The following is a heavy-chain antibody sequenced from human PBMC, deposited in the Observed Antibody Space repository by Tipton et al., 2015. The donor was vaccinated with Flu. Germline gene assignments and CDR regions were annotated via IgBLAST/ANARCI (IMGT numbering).Heavy chain of an antibody. CDR1: GDSIRDSIYY. CDR2: AYDSGSK. CDR3: TRQVEAATRSSS. Sequence: TLSLTCSVSGDSIRDSIYYWAWIRQPPGKGLEWIGTAYDSGSKYYNPSLKSRVAISVDTSKNQFSLKMKSVTVADTAVYYCTRQVEAATRSSSWGQGTLVTVSS. V-gene: IGHV4-39*01. J-gene: IGHJ4*02. D-gene: IGHD2-15*01.